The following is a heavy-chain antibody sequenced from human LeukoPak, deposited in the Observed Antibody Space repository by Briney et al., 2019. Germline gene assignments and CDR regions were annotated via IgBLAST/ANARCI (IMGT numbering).Heavy chain of an antibody. V-gene: IGHV3-23*01. CDR1: GFTFSSYA. Sequence: GGSLRLSCAASGFTFSSYAMSWVRQSPGKGLEWVSAISGSGGSTYYADSVKGRFTISRDNSKNTLYLQMNSLRAEDTAVYYCAKDEEAIIVVGETYDYWGQGTLVTVSS. CDR3: AKDEEAIIVVGETYDY. D-gene: IGHD3-22*01. J-gene: IGHJ4*02. CDR2: ISGSGGST.